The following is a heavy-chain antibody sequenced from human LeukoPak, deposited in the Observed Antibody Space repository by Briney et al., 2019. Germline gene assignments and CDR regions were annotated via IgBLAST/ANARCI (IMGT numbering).Heavy chain of an antibody. D-gene: IGHD7-27*01. V-gene: IGHV4-39*07. Sequence: PSETLSLTCTVSGGSISSSSYYWGWIRQPPGKGLEWIGSIYYSGSTYYNPSLKSRVTISVDTSKNQFSLKLSSVTAADTAVYYCARDRGNWGSRGWEDYWGQGTLVTVSS. CDR2: IYYSGST. CDR3: ARDRGNWGSRGWEDY. J-gene: IGHJ4*02. CDR1: GGSISSSSYY.